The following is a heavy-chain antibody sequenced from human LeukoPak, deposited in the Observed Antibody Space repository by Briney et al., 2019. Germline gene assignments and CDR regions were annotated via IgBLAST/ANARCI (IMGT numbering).Heavy chain of an antibody. Sequence: GASVKVSCTASGGTFSSYAISWVRQAPGQGLEWMGGIIPIFGTANYAQKFQGRVTITADESTSTAYMELSSLRSEDTAVYYCARADYYGDYSNRFDYWGQGTLVTVSS. CDR1: GGTFSSYA. CDR2: IIPIFGTA. J-gene: IGHJ4*02. D-gene: IGHD4-17*01. CDR3: ARADYYGDYSNRFDY. V-gene: IGHV1-69*13.